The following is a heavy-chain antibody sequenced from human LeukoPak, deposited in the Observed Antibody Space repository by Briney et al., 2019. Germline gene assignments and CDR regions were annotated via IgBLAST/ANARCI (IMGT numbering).Heavy chain of an antibody. CDR3: ARSLGD. D-gene: IGHD3-16*01. Sequence: GGSLRLSCAASGFNFRQYWMQWVRQVPGKGLVWVSEINPDGDYSGHSNSVRGRFTISRDNAKNTLYLQMTSLSAEDTDVYDCARSLGDWGQGTLVSVSS. V-gene: IGHV3-74*01. J-gene: IGHJ4*01. CDR2: INPDGDYS. CDR1: GFNFRQYW.